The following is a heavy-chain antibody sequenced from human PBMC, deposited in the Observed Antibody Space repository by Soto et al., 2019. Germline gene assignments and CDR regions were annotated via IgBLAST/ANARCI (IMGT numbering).Heavy chain of an antibody. CDR2: INDDGIST. Sequence: GGSLRLCCAASGFTFSMYWMHWVRQVPGKGPEWVSRINDDGISTNYADSVKGRFTISRDNAKNTLYLQMNALRVEDTAVYYCTRGPRSTSTGTGAFWGQGTLVPVS. J-gene: IGHJ4*02. V-gene: IGHV3-74*01. D-gene: IGHD1-1*01. CDR1: GFTFSMYW. CDR3: TRGPRSTSTGTGAF.